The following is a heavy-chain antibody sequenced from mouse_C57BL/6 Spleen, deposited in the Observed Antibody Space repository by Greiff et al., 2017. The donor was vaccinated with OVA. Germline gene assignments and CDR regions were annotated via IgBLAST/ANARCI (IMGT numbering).Heavy chain of an antibody. Sequence: QVQLQQPGAELVKPGASVKLSCKASGYTFTSYWMQWVKQRPGQGLEWIGEIDPSDSYTNYNQKFTGKATLTVDTSSSTAYMQLSSLTSEDSAVYYCARYPLYGSSSAWFAYWGQGTLVTVSA. J-gene: IGHJ3*01. V-gene: IGHV1-50*01. CDR1: GYTFTSYW. CDR3: ARYPLYGSSSAWFAY. D-gene: IGHD1-1*01. CDR2: IDPSDSYT.